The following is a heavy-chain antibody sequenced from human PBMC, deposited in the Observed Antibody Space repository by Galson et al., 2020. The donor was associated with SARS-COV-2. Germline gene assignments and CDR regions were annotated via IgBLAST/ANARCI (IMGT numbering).Heavy chain of an antibody. D-gene: IGHD5-12*01. Sequence: SGPTLVKPPQTLTLTCTFSGFSLTTSGMGVTWIRQPPGKAMEWLARIDWDNDKYYRTSLKTRLTISGDTSKNQVFLTRTNMDPADTSTYYCARMADGYGGYDYGSSPFDYWGQGTLVTVSS. CDR2: IDWDNDK. V-gene: IGHV2-70*11. CDR1: GFSLTTSGMG. CDR3: ARMADGYGGYDYGSSPFDY. J-gene: IGHJ4*02.